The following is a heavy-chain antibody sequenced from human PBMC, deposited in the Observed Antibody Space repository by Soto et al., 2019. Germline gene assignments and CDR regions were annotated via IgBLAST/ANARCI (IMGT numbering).Heavy chain of an antibody. CDR2: IKSKTDGGTT. Sequence: AGGSLRLSCAASGFTFSSYSMNWVRQAPGKGLEWVGRIKSKTDGGTTDYAAPVKGRFTISRDDSKNTLYLQMNSLKTEDTAVYYCTTDIDYYDSSGYYNSIDYWGQGTLVTVSS. V-gene: IGHV3-15*07. CDR1: GFTFSSYS. D-gene: IGHD3-22*01. J-gene: IGHJ4*02. CDR3: TTDIDYYDSSGYYNSIDY.